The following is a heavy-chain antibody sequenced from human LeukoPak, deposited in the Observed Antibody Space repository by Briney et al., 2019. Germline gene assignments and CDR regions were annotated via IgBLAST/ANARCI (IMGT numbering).Heavy chain of an antibody. J-gene: IGHJ2*01. Sequence: PGRSLRLSCAASGFTFSSYGMHWVRQAPGKGLEWVSYISSSGSTIYYADSVKGRFTISRDNAKNSLYLQMNSLRAEDTAVYYCARDREGYSYGYWYFDLWGRGTLVTVFS. V-gene: IGHV3-48*04. CDR2: ISSSGSTI. CDR3: ARDREGYSYGYWYFDL. D-gene: IGHD5-18*01. CDR1: GFTFSSYG.